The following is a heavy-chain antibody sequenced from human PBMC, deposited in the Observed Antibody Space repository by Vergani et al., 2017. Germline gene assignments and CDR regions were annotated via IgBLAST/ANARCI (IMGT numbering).Heavy chain of an antibody. J-gene: IGHJ4*02. D-gene: IGHD2-2*01. CDR3: ARERPDCSSTSCYEF. Sequence: VQLVESGGGLVQPGGSLRLSCAASGFTFSDYYMSWIRQAPGRGLEWVSYISSSSSYTNYADSVKGRITISRDNAKNSLYLQMNSLRAEDTAVYYCARERPDCSSTSCYEFWGQGTLVTVSS. V-gene: IGHV3-11*05. CDR1: GFTFSDYY. CDR2: ISSSSSYT.